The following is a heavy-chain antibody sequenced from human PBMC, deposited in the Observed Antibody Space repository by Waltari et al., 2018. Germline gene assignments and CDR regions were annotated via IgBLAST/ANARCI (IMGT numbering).Heavy chain of an antibody. CDR2: IYYSGST. CDR1: GGSISSSSYY. Sequence: QLQLQESGPGLVKPSETLSLTCTVSGGSISSSSYYWGWIRPPPGKGLEWIGSIYYSGSTYYNPSLKSRVTISVDTSKNQFSLKLSSVTAADTAMYYCARHFLIYSPTRTLPSYFDYWGQGTLVTVSS. J-gene: IGHJ4*02. CDR3: ARHFLIYSPTRTLPSYFDY. V-gene: IGHV4-39*01. D-gene: IGHD2-15*01.